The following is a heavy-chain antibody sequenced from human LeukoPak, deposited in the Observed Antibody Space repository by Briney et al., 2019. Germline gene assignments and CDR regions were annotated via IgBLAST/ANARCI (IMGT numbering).Heavy chain of an antibody. CDR3: ANSPYSSSLLDY. Sequence: GGSLRLSCAASGFTFSNYSMNWVRQAPGKGLEWVSYISRSSTTIYYADSVKGRFTISRDNPKKSLYLQMNTLRAEDTAVYYCANSPYSSSLLDYWGHGTLVTVFS. D-gene: IGHD6-13*01. CDR1: GFTFSNYS. J-gene: IGHJ4*01. CDR2: ISRSSTTI. V-gene: IGHV3-48*01.